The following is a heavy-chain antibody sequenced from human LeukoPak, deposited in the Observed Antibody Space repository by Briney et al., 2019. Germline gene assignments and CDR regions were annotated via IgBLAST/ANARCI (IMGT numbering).Heavy chain of an antibody. D-gene: IGHD4-17*01. V-gene: IGHV3-7*01. CDR1: GFTFSSHC. CDR3: ARGGDDDFDLGDY. J-gene: IGHJ4*02. Sequence: GGSLRLSCAASGFTFSSHCMNWARQAPGKGLEWVANIKQDGSAKYYVDSVKGRFTISRDNAKNSMYLQMNSLRAEDTAVYYCARGGDDDFDLGDYWGQGTLVTVSS. CDR2: IKQDGSAK.